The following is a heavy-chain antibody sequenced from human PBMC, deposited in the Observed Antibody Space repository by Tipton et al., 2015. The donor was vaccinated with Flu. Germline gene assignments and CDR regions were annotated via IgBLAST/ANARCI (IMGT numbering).Heavy chain of an antibody. CDR3: ARSHFNGWSTAFYI. D-gene: IGHD6-19*01. Sequence: QLVQSGAEMKKPGESLRISCQGSGYTFTDYWIGWVRQMPGKGLEWMGIIYPGYSEIKYSPSFQGQVTISADKSINTAYLQWSSLQASDPAVYYCARSHFNGWSTAFYIWGQGTKVTVSS. V-gene: IGHV5-51*01. J-gene: IGHJ3*02. CDR1: GYTFTDYW. CDR2: IYPGYSEI.